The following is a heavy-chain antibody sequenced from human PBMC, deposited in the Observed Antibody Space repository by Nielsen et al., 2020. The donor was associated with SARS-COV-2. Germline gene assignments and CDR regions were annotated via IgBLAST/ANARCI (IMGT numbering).Heavy chain of an antibody. J-gene: IGHJ3*02. V-gene: IGHV1-3*01. Sequence: WVRQAPGQRLEWMGWINADNGNTRYSQEFQGRVTLNRDTSASTAYMELSSLRSEDTAVYYCARPITYYYDSSGYPDAFDIWGQGTMVTVSS. CDR2: INADNGNT. D-gene: IGHD3-22*01. CDR3: ARPITYYYDSSGYPDAFDI.